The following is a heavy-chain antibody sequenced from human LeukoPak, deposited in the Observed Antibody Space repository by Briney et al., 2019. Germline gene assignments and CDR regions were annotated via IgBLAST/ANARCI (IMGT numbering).Heavy chain of an antibody. D-gene: IGHD2-2*02. V-gene: IGHV3-30*03. CDR3: ARDFAAYCSSTSCYTGCDY. J-gene: IGHJ4*02. CDR2: ISYDGSNK. CDR1: EFTFSSYW. Sequence: GGSLRLSCAASEFTFSSYWMHWVRQAPGKGLEWVAVISYDGSNKYYADSVKGRFTISRDNSKNTLYLQMNSLRAEDTAVYYCARDFAAYCSSTSCYTGCDYWGQGTLVTVSS.